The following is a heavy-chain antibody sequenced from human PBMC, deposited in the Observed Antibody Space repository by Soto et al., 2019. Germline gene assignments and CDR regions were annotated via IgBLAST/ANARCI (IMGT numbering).Heavy chain of an antibody. Sequence: QVQLVESGGGVVQPGMSLRLSCAASGFTFSSSAMHWVRQAPGKGLEWVAVISYDGSNKYYADSVKGRFTISRDNSKNTLYLQMNSLRAEDTSVYYCARDKRDLRFLEWSYYFDYWGQGTLVTVSS. CDR1: GFTFSSSA. CDR2: ISYDGSNK. CDR3: ARDKRDLRFLEWSYYFDY. D-gene: IGHD3-3*01. V-gene: IGHV3-30-3*01. J-gene: IGHJ4*02.